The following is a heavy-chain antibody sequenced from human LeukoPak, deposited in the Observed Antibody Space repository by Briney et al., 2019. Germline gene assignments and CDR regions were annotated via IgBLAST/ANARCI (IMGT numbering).Heavy chain of an antibody. Sequence: SGTLSLTCTVSGGSISSYYWSWIRQPPGKGLEWIGCIYYSGSTNYNPSFKSRVTISVDTSKNQFSLKLSSVTAADTAVYYCARVVITLEVYAFDIWGQGTMVTVSS. CDR1: GGSISSYY. D-gene: IGHD3-22*01. V-gene: IGHV4-59*01. J-gene: IGHJ3*02. CDR3: ARVVITLEVYAFDI. CDR2: IYYSGST.